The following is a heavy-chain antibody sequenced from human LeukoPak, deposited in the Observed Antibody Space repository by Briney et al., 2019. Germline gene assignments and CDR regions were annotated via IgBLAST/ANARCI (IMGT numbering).Heavy chain of an antibody. J-gene: IGHJ4*02. CDR2: IFSTGAT. D-gene: IGHD2-2*01. V-gene: IGHV4-59*01. CDR3: ARFSTRFGSGCTEASCYAHY. CDR1: GGSISGYY. Sequence: SETLSLTCTVSGGSISGYYWTWIRLPPGKRPELVGHIFSTGATHYNPSLRGRVTLSIDTSKNQFSLTLTSVNVEDTAIYYCARFSTRFGSGCTEASCYAHYWGQGTQVTVSP.